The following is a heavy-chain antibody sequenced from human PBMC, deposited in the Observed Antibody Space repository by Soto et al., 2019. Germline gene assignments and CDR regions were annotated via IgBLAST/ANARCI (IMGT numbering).Heavy chain of an antibody. CDR1: GGSFSGHF. CDR2: INHSGST. D-gene: IGHD2-21*01. CDR3: ARGISLIVEVQRDAPDKYYFDS. J-gene: IGHJ4*02. Sequence: QVQLQQWGAGLLKPSEPLSLTCAVYGGSFSGHFWSWIRQPPGKGLEWIGEINHSGSTNFNPSLKSRVNISVDTSKNQFSLKVNSLTAADTAVYYCARGISLIVEVQRDAPDKYYFDSWGQGTVVTVSS. V-gene: IGHV4-34*01.